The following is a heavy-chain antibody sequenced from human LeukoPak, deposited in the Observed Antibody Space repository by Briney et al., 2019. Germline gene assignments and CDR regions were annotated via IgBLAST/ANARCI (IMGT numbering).Heavy chain of an antibody. J-gene: IGHJ4*02. CDR3: ARDNIVGAPLDS. V-gene: IGHV4-4*07. D-gene: IGHD1-26*01. CDR1: GFSITSYY. CDR2: MYISGST. Sequence: PSETLSLTCTVSGFSITSYYWACIRQPAGKGLEWIGRMYISGSTNYNPSLKSRVTISIGKANNQFSLKLRSVTAADTAVYYCARDNIVGAPLDSWGQGTQVTVSS.